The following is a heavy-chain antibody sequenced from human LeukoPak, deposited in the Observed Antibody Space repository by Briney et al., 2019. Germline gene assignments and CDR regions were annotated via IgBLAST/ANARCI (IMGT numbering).Heavy chain of an antibody. Sequence: GGSLRLSCAASGFTFSNYWMHWVRQAPGKGLVWVSRINSDGINTSYADSVKGRFTISRDNAKNTLNLQMNSLRAEDTAVYYCARVLHKRNYDSSTYYGYWGQGTLVTVSS. V-gene: IGHV3-74*01. J-gene: IGHJ4*02. CDR2: INSDGINT. CDR3: ARVLHKRNYDSSTYYGY. D-gene: IGHD3-22*01. CDR1: GFTFSNYW.